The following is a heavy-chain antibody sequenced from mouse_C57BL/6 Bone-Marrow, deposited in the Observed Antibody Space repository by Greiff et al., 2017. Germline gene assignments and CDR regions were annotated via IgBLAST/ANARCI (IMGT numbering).Heavy chain of an antibody. CDR2: IRFKSDNYAT. CDR3: DRYDYDWFAY. Sequence: EVQLEESGGGLGEKGGSMKISWGEEGGKGRSDGGGGGGGSPGKWLEWVAQIRFKSDNYATHYAESVKGRFTISRDDSKSSVYLQMNNLRAEDTGIYYCDRYDYDWFAYWGQGTLVTVSA. V-gene: IGHV6-3*01. J-gene: IGHJ3*01. CDR1: GGKGRSDG. D-gene: IGHD2-4*01.